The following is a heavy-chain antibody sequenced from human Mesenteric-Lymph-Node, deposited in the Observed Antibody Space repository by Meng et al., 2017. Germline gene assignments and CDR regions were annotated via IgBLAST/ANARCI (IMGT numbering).Heavy chain of an antibody. Sequence: QFQLVQSGAEVKKPGASVKVSCKASGSTFTSHGFSWVRQAPGQGLEWMGWISAYNGNTNYAQKLQGRVTMTTDTSTSTAYMELRSLRSDDTAVYYCARDRGGPSGSYFDYWGQGTLVTVSS. CDR1: GSTFTSHG. J-gene: IGHJ4*02. CDR3: ARDRGGPSGSYFDY. V-gene: IGHV1-18*01. CDR2: ISAYNGNT. D-gene: IGHD1-26*01.